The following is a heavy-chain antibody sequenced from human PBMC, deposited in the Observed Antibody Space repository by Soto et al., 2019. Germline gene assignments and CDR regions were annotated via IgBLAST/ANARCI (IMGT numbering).Heavy chain of an antibody. J-gene: IGHJ4*02. V-gene: IGHV4-31*03. CDR2: IYYSGST. CDR1: GGSISSGGYY. CDR3: ASTGRYCSSTSCYRDPYFDY. D-gene: IGHD2-2*01. Sequence: QVQLQESGPGLVKPSQTLSLTCTVSGGSISSGGYYWSWIRQHPGKGLEWIGYIYYSGSTYYNPSLTSRVTISVDTSKNQFSLKLSSVTAADTAVYYCASTGRYCSSTSCYRDPYFDYWGQGTLVTVSS.